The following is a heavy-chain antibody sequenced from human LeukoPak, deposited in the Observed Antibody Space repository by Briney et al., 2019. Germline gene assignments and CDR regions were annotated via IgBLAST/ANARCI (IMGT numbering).Heavy chain of an antibody. D-gene: IGHD3-22*01. CDR3: ARDGRYTYYYDSSGYPFDY. V-gene: IGHV3-7*01. CDR2: IKQDGSEK. Sequence: GGSLRLSCAASGFTFSSYWMSWVRQAPGKGLEWVANIKQDGSEKYYVDSVKGRFTISRDNAKNSLYLQMNSLRAEDTAVYYCARDGRYTYYYDSSGYPFDYWGQGTLATVSS. J-gene: IGHJ4*02. CDR1: GFTFSSYW.